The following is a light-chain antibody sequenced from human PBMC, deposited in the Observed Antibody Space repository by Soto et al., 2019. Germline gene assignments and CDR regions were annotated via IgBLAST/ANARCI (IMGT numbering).Light chain of an antibody. V-gene: IGKV3-15*01. CDR3: QQYNDWPPWT. CDR2: DAS. CDR1: QSVRTN. J-gene: IGKJ1*01. Sequence: EIVMTQSPATLSVSPGERATLSCRASQSVRTNLAWYRQKPGQAPTLLIYDASIRATGIPARFSGSGSGTESTLTISSLQSEDFALYYCQQYNDWPPWTFAQGTQVEIK.